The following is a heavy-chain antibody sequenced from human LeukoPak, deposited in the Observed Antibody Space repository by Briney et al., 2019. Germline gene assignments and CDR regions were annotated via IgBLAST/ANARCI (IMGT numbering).Heavy chain of an antibody. D-gene: IGHD1-14*01. Sequence: SETLSLTCTVSGGSISSYYWSWIRQPAGKGLEWIGRIYTSGSTNYNPSLKSRLTISVDTSDNQFSLNLTSVTAADTAVYFCARAPHTSPTDYYFAFWGPGTLVTVSS. CDR2: IYTSGST. CDR3: ARAPHTSPTDYYFAF. CDR1: GGSISSYY. V-gene: IGHV4-4*07. J-gene: IGHJ4*02.